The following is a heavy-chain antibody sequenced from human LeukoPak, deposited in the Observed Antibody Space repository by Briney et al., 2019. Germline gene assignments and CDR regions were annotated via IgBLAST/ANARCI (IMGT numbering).Heavy chain of an antibody. CDR1: SFTVYDND. J-gene: IGHJ3*02. D-gene: IGHD3-22*01. CDR2: INWSGGST. CDR3: ARADSSGYYYAFDI. Sequence: YSSGYSFTVYDNDLSRLPQAPGKGLKWVSNINWSGGSTGYEVSVKDRFTISRANAKNSLYLHMHSLGAEVTALCYSARADSSGYYYAFDIWGQGTMVTVSS. V-gene: IGHV3-20*03.